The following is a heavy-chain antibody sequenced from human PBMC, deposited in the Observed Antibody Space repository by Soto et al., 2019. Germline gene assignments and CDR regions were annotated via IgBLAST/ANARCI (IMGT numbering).Heavy chain of an antibody. J-gene: IGHJ4*02. D-gene: IGHD3-3*01. CDR1: GFTFSSYA. CDR2: MSGSGGST. Sequence: GGSLRLSCAASGFTFSSYAMSWVRQAPGKGLEWVSAMSGSGGSTYYGDSVKGRFTTSRDNSKNTLYLQMNSLRAEDTAVYYCAKRTAFGVVIPTQYYFDYWGQGTLVTVSS. CDR3: AKRTAFGVVIPTQYYFDY. V-gene: IGHV3-23*01.